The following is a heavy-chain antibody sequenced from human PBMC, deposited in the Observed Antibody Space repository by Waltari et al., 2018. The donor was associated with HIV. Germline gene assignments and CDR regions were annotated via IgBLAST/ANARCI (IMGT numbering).Heavy chain of an antibody. J-gene: IGHJ3*02. CDR3: AKDLFPFDAFDI. CDR2: ISVSGGST. CDR1: GFTLSSYA. Sequence: EVQLVESGGGLVQPGGSLRLSCAASGFTLSSYAMNWVRQAPGKGLGWVSTISVSGGSTYYADSVEGRFTISRDNSKNTLYLQMNSLRAEDTAVYYCAKDLFPFDAFDIWGQGTMVTVSS. V-gene: IGHV3-23*04. D-gene: IGHD3-10*02.